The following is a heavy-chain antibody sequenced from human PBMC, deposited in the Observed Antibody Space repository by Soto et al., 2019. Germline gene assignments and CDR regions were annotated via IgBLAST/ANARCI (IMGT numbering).Heavy chain of an antibody. V-gene: IGHV3-13*01. CDR3: AREAAGTPFLIDY. Sequence: EVQLVESGGGLVQPGGSLRLSCAASGFNFSSYDMHWVRQVPGKGLEWVSAMGTGHDTYYPGSVKGRFTLSRENAKNSLYLQMNSLRAGDTAVYYCAREAAGTPFLIDYWGQGTLVAVSS. J-gene: IGHJ4*02. CDR2: MGTGHDT. CDR1: GFNFSSYD. D-gene: IGHD6-19*01.